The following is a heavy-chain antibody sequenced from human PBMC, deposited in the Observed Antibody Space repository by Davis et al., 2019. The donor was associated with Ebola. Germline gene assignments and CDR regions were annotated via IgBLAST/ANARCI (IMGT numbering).Heavy chain of an antibody. D-gene: IGHD1-1*01. CDR3: ARHTLDGWWNDRKGFDY. V-gene: IGHV4-39*01. CDR1: GGSISSDGYF. Sequence: SEPLSLTCTVPGGSISSDGYFWTWIRQHPGKGLVWIGSIYHSGTRYYNPSLKSRVTISLDTSKNQFSLKLSSVTAADTAMYYCARHTLDGWWNDRKGFDYWGQGILVTVSS. J-gene: IGHJ4*02. CDR2: IYHSGTR.